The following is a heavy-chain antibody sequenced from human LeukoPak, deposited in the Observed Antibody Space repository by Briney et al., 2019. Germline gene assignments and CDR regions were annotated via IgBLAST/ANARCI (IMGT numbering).Heavy chain of an antibody. J-gene: IGHJ4*02. CDR1: GYTFTSYG. V-gene: IGHV1-18*01. Sequence: ASVKVSCKASGYTFTSYGISWVRQAPGQELEWMGWISAYNGNTNYAQKLQGRVTMTTDTSTSTAYMELRSLRSDDTAVYYCARVPESAATVDFDYWGQGTLVTVPS. CDR2: ISAYNGNT. CDR3: ARVPESAATVDFDY. D-gene: IGHD2-15*01.